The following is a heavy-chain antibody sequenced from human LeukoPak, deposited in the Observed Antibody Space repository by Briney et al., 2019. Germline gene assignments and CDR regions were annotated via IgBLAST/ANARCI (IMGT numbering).Heavy chain of an antibody. J-gene: IGHJ3*02. CDR1: GYTFTSYD. V-gene: IGHV1-69*04. CDR3: AVNVYCSSTSCYTGTYWGGNSGAFDI. CDR2: IIPIFGIA. D-gene: IGHD2-2*02. Sequence: GASVKVSCKASGYTFTSYDINWVRQATGQGLEWMGRIIPIFGIANYAQKFQGRVTITADKSTSTAYMELSSLRSEDTAVYYCAVNVYCSSTSCYTGTYWGGNSGAFDIWGQGTMVTVSS.